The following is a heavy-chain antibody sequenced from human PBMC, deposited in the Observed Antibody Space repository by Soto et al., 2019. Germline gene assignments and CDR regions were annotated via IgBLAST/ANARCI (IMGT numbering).Heavy chain of an antibody. CDR3: ARDHRSTSGSYADYYYYGMDV. Sequence: ASVKVSCKASGYTFTSYYMHWVRQAPGQGLERMGIINPSGGSTSYAQKFQGRVTMTRDTSTSTVYMELSSLRSEDTAVYYCARDHRSTSGSYADYYYYGMDVWGQGTTVTVAS. D-gene: IGHD1-26*01. CDR1: GYTFTSYY. J-gene: IGHJ6*02. CDR2: INPSGGST. V-gene: IGHV1-46*01.